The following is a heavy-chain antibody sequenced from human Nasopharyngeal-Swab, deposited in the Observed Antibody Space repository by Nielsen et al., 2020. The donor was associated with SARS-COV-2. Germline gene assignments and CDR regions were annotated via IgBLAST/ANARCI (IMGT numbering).Heavy chain of an antibody. CDR3: ARDSSGWHY. D-gene: IGHD6-19*01. Sequence: SETLSLTCTVSGGSIKSYYWSWVRQPPGKGLEWIGNFFYSGTPNYNPSLKSRVTISEDAPRNQFSLRLNSVTSADTAMYYCARDSSGWHYWGQGTLVTVSS. CDR2: FFYSGTP. CDR1: GGSIKSYY. J-gene: IGHJ4*02. V-gene: IGHV4-59*01.